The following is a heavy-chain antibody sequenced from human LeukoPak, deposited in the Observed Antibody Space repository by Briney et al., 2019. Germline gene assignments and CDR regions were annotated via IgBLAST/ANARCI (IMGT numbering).Heavy chain of an antibody. CDR2: VYPGDSDS. CDR1: GYSFTDYW. J-gene: IGHJ4*02. V-gene: IGHV5-51*01. Sequence: GESLKISCKGSGYSFTDYWIAWVRQMPGKGLEWMGLVYPGDSDSRYNPSFRDQVTISVDKANSTAYLQWNSLKASDTAIYYCARHSPGWMVRPYCFDSWGQGTLVTVSS. CDR3: ARHSPGWMVRPYCFDS. D-gene: IGHD3-10*01.